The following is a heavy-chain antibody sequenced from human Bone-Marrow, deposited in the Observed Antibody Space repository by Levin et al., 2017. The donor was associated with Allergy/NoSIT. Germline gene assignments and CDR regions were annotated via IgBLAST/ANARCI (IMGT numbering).Heavy chain of an antibody. V-gene: IGHV4-59*08. D-gene: IGHD2-2*01. CDR3: ARQAVPAAMNGFDS. J-gene: IGHJ5*01. Sequence: PSETLSLTCTVSGASISSFYWSWIRQPPGKGLEWIGYIYYSGSTNYSPSLKSRVSMSADMSRNQVYLTMSSVTAADTTVYYCARQAVPAAMNGFDSWGQGTLVTVSS. CDR1: GASISSFY. CDR2: IYYSGST.